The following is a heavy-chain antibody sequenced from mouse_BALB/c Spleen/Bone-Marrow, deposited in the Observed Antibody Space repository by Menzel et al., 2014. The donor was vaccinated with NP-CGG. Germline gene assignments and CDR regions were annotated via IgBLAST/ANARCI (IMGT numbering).Heavy chain of an antibody. J-gene: IGHJ2*01. CDR1: GFDFSRYW. D-gene: IGHD1-2*01. CDR2: INPDSRTI. Sequence: EVKVVESGGGLVQPGGSLKLSCAASGFDFSRYWMSWVRQAPGKGLEWIGEINPDSRTINYSPSLKDKFIISRDNAKNTLYLRLNKVRFEDTAFYYCASRDYYAYLNYGGQGPTLTVSS. CDR3: ASRDYYAYLNY. V-gene: IGHV4-1*02.